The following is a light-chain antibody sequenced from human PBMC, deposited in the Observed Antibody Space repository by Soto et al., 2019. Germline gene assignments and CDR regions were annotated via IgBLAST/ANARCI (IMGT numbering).Light chain of an antibody. CDR1: QSINTW. CDR3: QQYNTYPWT. CDR2: KAS. J-gene: IGKJ1*01. V-gene: IGKV1-5*03. Sequence: DIQMTQSPSTLSASVGDRVTITCRASQSINTWLAWYRQKPGKAPNLLIYKASSLESGVPSRFRGSGSGTEFTLTISSLQPDDFATYYCQQYNTYPWTFGQGTKVEIK.